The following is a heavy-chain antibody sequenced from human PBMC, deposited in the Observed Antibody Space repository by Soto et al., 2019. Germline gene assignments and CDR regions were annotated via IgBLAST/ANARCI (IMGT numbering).Heavy chain of an antibody. Sequence: ASVKVSCKASGYTFTSYAMHWVRQAPGQRLEWMGWINAGNGNTKYSQKFQGRVTITRDTSASTAYMELSSLRSEDTAVYYCARGLGRGYDILTGYATMGYWGQGTLVTVSS. CDR3: ARGLGRGYDILTGYATMGY. V-gene: IGHV1-3*01. J-gene: IGHJ4*02. CDR1: GYTFTSYA. D-gene: IGHD3-9*01. CDR2: INAGNGNT.